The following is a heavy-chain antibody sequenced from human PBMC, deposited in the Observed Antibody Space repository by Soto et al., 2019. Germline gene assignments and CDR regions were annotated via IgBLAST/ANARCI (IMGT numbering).Heavy chain of an antibody. Sequence: GASGKVSCKASGYTFTRYGISWVRQAPGQGLEWMGWISAYNGNTNYAQKLQGRVTMTTDTSTSTAYMELRSLRSDDTAVYYCARGPDYYGSGSYSDYWCQGTLVAVSS. J-gene: IGHJ4*02. V-gene: IGHV1-18*01. CDR2: ISAYNGNT. CDR1: GYTFTRYG. D-gene: IGHD3-10*01. CDR3: ARGPDYYGSGSYSDY.